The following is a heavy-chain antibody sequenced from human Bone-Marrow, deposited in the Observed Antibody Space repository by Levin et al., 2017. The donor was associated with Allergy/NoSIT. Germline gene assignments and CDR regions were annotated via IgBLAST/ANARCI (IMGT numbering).Heavy chain of an antibody. CDR2: VYSGGSA. V-gene: IGHV4-61*02. CDR3: ARSVAVLVPFVDS. J-gene: IGHJ4*02. D-gene: IGHD3-10*01. CDR1: GGSMYSGTYY. Sequence: TSSETLSLTCTVSGGSMYSGTYYWSWIRQPAGKGLEWIGRVYSGGSANYNPSLMRRVTISLDMSNNQFSLKLTSVTAADTAVYYCARSVAVLVPFVDSWGQGTLVTVSS.